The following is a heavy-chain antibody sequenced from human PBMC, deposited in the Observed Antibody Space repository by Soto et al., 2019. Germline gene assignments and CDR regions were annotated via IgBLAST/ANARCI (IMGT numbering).Heavy chain of an antibody. CDR3: ARGLLYDILTGRSTNYFDY. CDR1: GGSISSGGYY. D-gene: IGHD3-9*01. CDR2: IYYSGST. V-gene: IGHV4-31*03. Sequence: SETLSLTCTVSGGSISSGGYYWSWIRQHPGKGLEWIGYIYYSGSTYYNPSLKSRVTISVDTSKNQFSLKLSSVTAADTAVYYCARGLLYDILTGRSTNYFDYWGQGTLVTVSS. J-gene: IGHJ4*02.